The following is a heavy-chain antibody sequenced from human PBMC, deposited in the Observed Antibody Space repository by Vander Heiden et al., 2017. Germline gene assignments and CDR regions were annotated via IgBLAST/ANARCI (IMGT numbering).Heavy chain of an antibody. V-gene: IGHV1-46*01. D-gene: IGHD2-21*02. CDR1: GYTFTSSY. CDR3: ARSPYCGGDCWMDV. J-gene: IGHJ6*02. CDR2: INPSGGRT. Sequence: QVQLVQSGAEVKKPAASVMVSCKASGYTFTSSYRHWVGQAPGQGREWMGTINPSGGRTSYAQKVQGRVTMTRDTSTSTVYMELRSMRSEETAVYYGARSPYCGGDCWMDVWGQGTTVTVSS.